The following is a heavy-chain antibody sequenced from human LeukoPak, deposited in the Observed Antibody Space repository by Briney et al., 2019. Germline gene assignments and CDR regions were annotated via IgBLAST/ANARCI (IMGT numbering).Heavy chain of an antibody. D-gene: IGHD6-19*01. J-gene: IGHJ5*02. CDR2: ISYDGTNK. CDR1: GLTFSSYG. Sequence: GASLRLSCAASGLTFSSYGMHWVRQAPGKGLDGVAVISYDGTNKYYADSVKGRFTISRDNSKNTLYPQMNSLRAEDTAVYYCAKDRRYSSGWYVFDPWGQGTLVTVSS. V-gene: IGHV3-30*18. CDR3: AKDRRYSSGWYVFDP.